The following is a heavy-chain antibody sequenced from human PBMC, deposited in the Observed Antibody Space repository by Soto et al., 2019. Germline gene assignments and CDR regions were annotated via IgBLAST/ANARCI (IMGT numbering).Heavy chain of an antibody. CDR1: GGSINTYY. Sequence: PSETLSLTCAVSGGSINTYYWSWVRHPPGKGLVWIGNIHHSGSTNYNPSLNSRVTISIDTSKNKWSLWLNSVTAADTAVYYCASVVACRYEICSFWFDSWGQGTLVNV. D-gene: IGHD3-10*02. CDR2: IHHSGST. CDR3: ASVVACRYEICSFWFDS. V-gene: IGHV4-59*01. J-gene: IGHJ5*01.